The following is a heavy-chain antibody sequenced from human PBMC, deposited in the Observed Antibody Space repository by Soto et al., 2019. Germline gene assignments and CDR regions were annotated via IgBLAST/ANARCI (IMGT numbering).Heavy chain of an antibody. J-gene: IGHJ4*02. CDR3: ARGETSTTYWGLFYN. CDR1: GFTFSGYW. CDR2: LNPNGTFT. D-gene: IGHD7-27*01. V-gene: IGHV3-74*01. Sequence: EVQLVESGGGLVQPGGSLRLSCAGSGFTFSGYWMHWVCQAPGKGPVWVSRLNPNGTFTTNADSVKGLFTISRDNANNTVYLQLTSLRADDTAVYYSARGETSTTYWGLFYNRCQGTLVTVSS.